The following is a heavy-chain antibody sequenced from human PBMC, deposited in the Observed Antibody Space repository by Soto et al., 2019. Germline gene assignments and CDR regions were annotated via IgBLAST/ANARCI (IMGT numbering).Heavy chain of an antibody. Sequence: QVQLVQSEYEVKRPGSSVKVSCKVSGDTFKNYAISWVRQAPGQGLEWVGGILPVFDELNYAPKLQGRVTITADEVTSTAHLELGSLTSEDTAVYFCARASDTSGYYYWGQGTLVTVSS. V-gene: IGHV1-69*01. CDR3: ARASDTSGYYY. CDR2: ILPVFDEL. CDR1: GDTFKNYA. J-gene: IGHJ4*02. D-gene: IGHD3-22*01.